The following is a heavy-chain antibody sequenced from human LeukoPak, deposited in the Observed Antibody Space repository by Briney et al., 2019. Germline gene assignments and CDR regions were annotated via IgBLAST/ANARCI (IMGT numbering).Heavy chain of an antibody. Sequence: SETLSLTCTVSGSSISSSSYYWGWIRQPPGKGLEWIGSIYYSGSTYYNPSLKSRVTISVDTSKNQFSLKLSSVTAADTAVYYCARDKYYYDSSGPGRWGQGTLVTVSS. CDR2: IYYSGST. V-gene: IGHV4-39*07. CDR3: ARDKYYYDSSGPGR. CDR1: GSSISSSSYY. J-gene: IGHJ4*02. D-gene: IGHD3-22*01.